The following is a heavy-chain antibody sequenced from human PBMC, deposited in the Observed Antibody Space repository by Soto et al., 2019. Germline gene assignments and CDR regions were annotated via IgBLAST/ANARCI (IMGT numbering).Heavy chain of an antibody. J-gene: IGHJ4*02. CDR2: IYHSGST. Sequence: QLQLQESGSGLVKPSQTLSLTCAVSGGSISSGGYSWSWIRQPPGKGLEWIGYIYHSGSTYYNPSLRTRVTILVDRSKSQFSLKLSSVTAAATAVYYCARGEVVALGYWGQGTLVTVSS. V-gene: IGHV4-30-2*01. CDR3: ARGEVVALGY. CDR1: GGSISSGGYS. D-gene: IGHD2-15*01.